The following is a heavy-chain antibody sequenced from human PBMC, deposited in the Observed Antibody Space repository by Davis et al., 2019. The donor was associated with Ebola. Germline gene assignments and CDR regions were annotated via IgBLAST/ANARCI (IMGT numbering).Heavy chain of an antibody. Sequence: GESLKISCAASGFTFSSYAMHWVRQAPGKGLEWVAVISYDGSNKYYADSVKGRFTISRDNSKNTLYLQMNSLRAEDTAVYYCAKIGDIAAHFDYWGQGTLVTVSS. J-gene: IGHJ4*02. D-gene: IGHD6-6*01. CDR1: GFTFSSYA. CDR3: AKIGDIAAHFDY. V-gene: IGHV3-30*04. CDR2: ISYDGSNK.